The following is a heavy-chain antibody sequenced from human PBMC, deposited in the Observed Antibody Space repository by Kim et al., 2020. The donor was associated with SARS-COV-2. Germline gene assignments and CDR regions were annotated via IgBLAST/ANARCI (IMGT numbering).Heavy chain of an antibody. CDR3: ARGPNYSPFDY. CDR2: K. V-gene: IGHV3-48*03. J-gene: IGHJ4*02. Sequence: KYSEDSVRGRFTISRANDKNSLFLQMNSLRAEDTAVYYCARGPNYSPFDYWGQGTLVTVSS. D-gene: IGHD4-4*01.